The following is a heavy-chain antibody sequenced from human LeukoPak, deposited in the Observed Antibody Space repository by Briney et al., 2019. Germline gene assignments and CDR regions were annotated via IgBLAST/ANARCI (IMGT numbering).Heavy chain of an antibody. V-gene: IGHV1-69*04. D-gene: IGHD4-17*01. Sequence: ASVKVSCKASGGTFSSYAISWVRQAPGQGLEWMGRIIPILGIANYAQKFQGRVTITAVKSTSTAYMELSSLRSEDTAVYYCARALGPTTVTTHKDKAFDYWGQGTLVTVSS. J-gene: IGHJ4*02. CDR3: ARALGPTTVTTHKDKAFDY. CDR2: IIPILGIA. CDR1: GGTFSSYA.